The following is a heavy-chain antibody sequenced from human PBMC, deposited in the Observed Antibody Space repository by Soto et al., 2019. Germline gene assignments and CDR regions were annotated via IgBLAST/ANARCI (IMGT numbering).Heavy chain of an antibody. CDR2: TYYRSKWYN. J-gene: IGHJ6*02. CDR1: GDSVSSNSAA. D-gene: IGHD2-2*02. CDR3: ARDLDPRLVPAAITYYGMDV. Sequence: SQTLSLTCAISGDSVSSNSAAWNWIRQSPSRGLEWLGRTYYRSKWYNDYAVSVKSRITINPDTSKNQFSLQLNSVTPEDTAVYYCARDLDPRLVPAAITYYGMDVWAQGTTVTVSS. V-gene: IGHV6-1*01.